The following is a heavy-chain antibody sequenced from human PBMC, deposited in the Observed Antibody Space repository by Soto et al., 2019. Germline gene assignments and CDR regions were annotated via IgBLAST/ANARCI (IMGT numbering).Heavy chain of an antibody. CDR1: GGSISSSSYY. V-gene: IGHV4-39*07. Sequence: SETLSLTCTVSGGSISSSSYYWGWIRQPPGKGLEWIGSIYYSGSTYYNPSLKSRVTISVDTSKNQFSLKLSSVTAADTAVYYCARVGYCSGGSCSGNDYWGQGTLVTVSS. J-gene: IGHJ4*02. D-gene: IGHD2-15*01. CDR3: ARVGYCSGGSCSGNDY. CDR2: IYYSGST.